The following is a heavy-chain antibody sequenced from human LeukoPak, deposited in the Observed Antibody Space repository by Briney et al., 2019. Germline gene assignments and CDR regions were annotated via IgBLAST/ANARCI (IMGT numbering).Heavy chain of an antibody. Sequence: SETLSLTCAVYGGSFSGYYWSWIRQPPGKGLEWIGEINHSGSTNYNPSLKSRVTISVDTSKNQFSLKLSSVTAADTAVYYCVRVGRYLHWFDPWGQGTLVTVSS. D-gene: IGHD1-1*01. CDR1: GGSFSGYY. CDR3: VRVGRYLHWFDP. V-gene: IGHV4-34*01. J-gene: IGHJ5*02. CDR2: INHSGST.